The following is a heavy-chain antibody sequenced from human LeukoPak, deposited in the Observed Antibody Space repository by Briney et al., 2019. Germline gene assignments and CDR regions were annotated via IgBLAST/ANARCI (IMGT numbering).Heavy chain of an antibody. Sequence: GRSLRLSCAASGFTFSSYGMHWVRQAPGKGLEWVAVIWYDGSNKYYADSVKGRFTISRDNSKNTLYLQMNSLRAEDTAVYYCAKGGGTGPIGGYYYYYYYMDVWGKGTTVTVSS. CDR3: AKGGGTGPIGGYYYYYYYMDV. V-gene: IGHV3-33*06. D-gene: IGHD3-10*01. CDR2: IWYDGSNK. J-gene: IGHJ6*03. CDR1: GFTFSSYG.